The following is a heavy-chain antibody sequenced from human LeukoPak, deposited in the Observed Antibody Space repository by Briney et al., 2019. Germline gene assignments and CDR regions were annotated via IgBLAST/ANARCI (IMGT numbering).Heavy chain of an antibody. CDR3: ASGDYGGNSDQDAFDI. V-gene: IGHV4-34*01. CDR1: GGSFSGYC. Sequence: SETLSLTCAVYGGSFSGYCWSWIRQPPGKGLEWIGEINHSGSTNYNPSLKSRVTISVDTSKNQFSLKLSSVTAADTAVYYCASGDYGGNSDQDAFDIWGQGTMVTVSS. CDR2: INHSGST. J-gene: IGHJ3*02. D-gene: IGHD4-23*01.